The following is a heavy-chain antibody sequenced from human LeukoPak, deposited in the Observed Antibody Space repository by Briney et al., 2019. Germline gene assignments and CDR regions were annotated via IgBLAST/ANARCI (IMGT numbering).Heavy chain of an antibody. CDR2: IHHSGVT. CDR1: GGSISNINR. J-gene: IGHJ4*02. V-gene: IGHV4-4*02. Sequence: SETLSLTCAVPGGSISNINRWSWVRQPPGQGLEWIGEIHHSGVTNYNPSLKSRVTISLDKSNNQFSLKLNSVTAADTAVYYCAENGPWSLEYWGQGTLVTVSS. CDR3: AENGPWSLEY. D-gene: IGHD2-15*01.